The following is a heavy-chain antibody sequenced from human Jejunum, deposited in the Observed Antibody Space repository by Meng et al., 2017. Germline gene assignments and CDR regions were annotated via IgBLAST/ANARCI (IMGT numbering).Heavy chain of an antibody. CDR2: INDSGTT. J-gene: IGHJ4*02. D-gene: IGHD6-6*01. CDR1: GASFSGYY. Sequence: SQTLSLTCVVSGASFSGYYWTWIRQPPGKGPEWIGEINDSGTTSYDPSLKSRATISLDTSKNHFSLTLTSVTAADTGVYYCARGGIADRLSTWGLGTLVTVSS. V-gene: IGHV4-34*01. CDR3: ARGGIADRLST.